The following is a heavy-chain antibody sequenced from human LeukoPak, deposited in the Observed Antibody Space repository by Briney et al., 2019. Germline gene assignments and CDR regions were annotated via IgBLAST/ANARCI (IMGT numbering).Heavy chain of an antibody. V-gene: IGHV3-7*03. D-gene: IGHD5-18*01. CDR3: AKEGVHTAMVSCFDY. J-gene: IGHJ4*02. CDR1: GFTFSRYW. CDR2: IRKDGSDK. Sequence: GGSLRLSCAASGFTFSRYWMTWVRQAPGKGLEWVANIRKDGSDKLHADSVKGRFTVSRDNAENSLYLDMKSLRAEDTAVYYCAKEGVHTAMVSCFDYWGQGTLVTVSS.